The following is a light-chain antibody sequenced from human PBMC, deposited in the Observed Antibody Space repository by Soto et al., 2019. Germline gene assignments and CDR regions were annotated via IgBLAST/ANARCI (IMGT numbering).Light chain of an antibody. CDR2: ATS. CDR1: QSISRY. J-gene: IGKJ1*01. V-gene: IGKV1-39*01. CDR3: QQSYTIPLT. Sequence: DIQMTHSPSSLSASVGARVTISCRASQSISRYLNWYQQKPGLVPKLLIYATSTLQSRVPSRFSGSGSGTDYTLTISSLQLEDFATYYCQQSYTIPLTFGQGTKVDIK.